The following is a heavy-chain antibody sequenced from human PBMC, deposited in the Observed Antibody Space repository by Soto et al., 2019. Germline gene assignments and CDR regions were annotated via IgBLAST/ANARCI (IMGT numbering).Heavy chain of an antibody. CDR2: INPSDGST. Sequence: ASVKVSCKTSGYTFTTYYMHWVRQAPGQGLEWMGVINPSDGSTYSAQKFQGRVTMTRDTSTSTVYLELSSLRAEDSAMYYCVRDGGSSGWSYFDLWGQGTAVTVSS. V-gene: IGHV1-46*01. D-gene: IGHD6-19*01. J-gene: IGHJ4*02. CDR1: GYTFTTYY. CDR3: VRDGGSSGWSYFDL.